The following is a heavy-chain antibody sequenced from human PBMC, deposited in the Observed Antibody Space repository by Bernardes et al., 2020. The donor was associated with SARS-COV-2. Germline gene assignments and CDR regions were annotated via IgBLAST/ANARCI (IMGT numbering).Heavy chain of an antibody. Sequence: SETLSLTCAVYGGSFSGYFWRWIRQPPGKGLEWIGEIGHSGSANDNPSLKNRVTMSLDTAKNQFSLKVTSVTAADTAVYYCARGARWNISPSALSRRRGSTLHGWDVWGQRTTVTVSS. CDR3: ARGARWNISPSALSRRRGSTLHGWDV. D-gene: IGHD5-12*01. CDR2: IGHSGSA. J-gene: IGHJ6*02. V-gene: IGHV4-34*01. CDR1: GGSFSGYF.